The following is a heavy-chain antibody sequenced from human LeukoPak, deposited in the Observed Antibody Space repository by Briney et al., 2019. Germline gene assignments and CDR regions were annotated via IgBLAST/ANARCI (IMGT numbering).Heavy chain of an antibody. V-gene: IGHV3-48*02. CDR3: ARDPVTIFGVVNYYGMDV. D-gene: IGHD3-3*01. CDR2: ISSSSSTI. J-gene: IGHJ6*02. Sequence: GGSLRLSCAASGFTFSSYGMNWVRQAPGKGLEWVSYISSSSSTIYYADSVKGRFTISRDNAKNSLYLQMNSLRDEDTAVYYCARDPVTIFGVVNYYGMDVWGQGTTVTVSS. CDR1: GFTFSSYG.